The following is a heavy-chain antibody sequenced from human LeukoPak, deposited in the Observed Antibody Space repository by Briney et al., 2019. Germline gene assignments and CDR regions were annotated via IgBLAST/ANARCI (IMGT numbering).Heavy chain of an antibody. CDR3: ARDHNWGLDY. V-gene: IGHV3-48*02. CDR1: GFTFSSYS. CDR2: ISSSGSTI. Sequence: GGSLRPSCAASGFTFSSYSMNWVRQAPGKGLEWISYISSSGSTIYYADSVNGRFTISRDNAKNSLFLQMNSLRDEDTAVFYCARDHNWGLDYWGQGTLVTVSS. J-gene: IGHJ4*02. D-gene: IGHD7-27*01.